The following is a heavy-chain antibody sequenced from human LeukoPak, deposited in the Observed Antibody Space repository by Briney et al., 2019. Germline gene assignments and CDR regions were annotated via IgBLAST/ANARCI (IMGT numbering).Heavy chain of an antibody. Sequence: SETLSLTCAVYGGSFSGYYWSWIRQPPGKGLEWIGEINHSGSTNYNPSLKSRVTISVDTSKNQFSLKLSSVTAADTAVYYCGRGTEQQLVHYYYYMDVWGKGTTVTVSS. D-gene: IGHD6-13*01. CDR2: INHSGST. J-gene: IGHJ6*03. CDR1: GGSFSGYY. CDR3: GRGTEQQLVHYYYYMDV. V-gene: IGHV4-34*01.